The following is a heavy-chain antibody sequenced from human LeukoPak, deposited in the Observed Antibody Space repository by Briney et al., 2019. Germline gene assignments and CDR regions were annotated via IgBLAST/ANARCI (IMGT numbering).Heavy chain of an antibody. CDR1: GFSFTSYW. Sequence: GESLTISCQASGFSFTSYWIGWVRQMPGKGLEWVGIVYPGDSDIRYSPSFQGQVTISADKSVSTAYLQWSSLKASDTAMYYCARSQRRLRDAFDIWGQGSMVTVSS. D-gene: IGHD3-10*01. CDR2: VYPGDSDI. CDR3: ARSQRRLRDAFDI. V-gene: IGHV5-51*01. J-gene: IGHJ3*02.